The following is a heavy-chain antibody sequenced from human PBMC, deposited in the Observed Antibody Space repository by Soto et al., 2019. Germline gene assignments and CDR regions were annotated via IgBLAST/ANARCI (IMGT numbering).Heavy chain of an antibody. J-gene: IGHJ3*02. CDR1: GFTFSNAW. CDR2: IKSKTDGGTT. V-gene: IGHV3-15*07. CDR3: YQGKGGALFSGDAFYI. D-gene: IGHD3-10*01. Sequence: PGGSLRLSCAASGFTFSNAWMNWVRQAPGKGLEWVGRIKSKTDGGTTDYAAPVKGRFTISRDDSKNTLYLQMNSLKTEDTAVVFFYQGKGGALFSGDAFYIWGQGTMVTVSS.